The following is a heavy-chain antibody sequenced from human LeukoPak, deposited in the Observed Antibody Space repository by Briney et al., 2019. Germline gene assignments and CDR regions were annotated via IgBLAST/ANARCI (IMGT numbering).Heavy chain of an antibody. CDR2: IKEDGSEK. CDR3: ASLVGVMSNDGFDL. V-gene: IGHV3-7*01. Sequence: PGGSLRLSCAASGFTFSTYFMTWVRQAPGKGLEWVANIKEDGSEKYYVDSVKGRFTISRDNAKNSLYLQMNSLRAEDTAVYYCASLVGVMSNDGFDLWGQGTMVTVSS. J-gene: IGHJ3*01. CDR1: GFTFSTYF. D-gene: IGHD3-16*01.